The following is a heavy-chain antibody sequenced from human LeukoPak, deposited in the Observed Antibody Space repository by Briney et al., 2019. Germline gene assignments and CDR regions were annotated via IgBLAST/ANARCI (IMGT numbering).Heavy chain of an antibody. CDR1: GFTFSSYA. Sequence: PGGSLRLSCAASGFTFSSYAMSWVRQAPGKGLEWVSAISGSGGSTYYADSVKGRFTISRDNSKNTLYLQMNSLRAEDTAVYYCARGLGSGTFPLFDYWGHGTLVTVSS. D-gene: IGHD3-10*01. J-gene: IGHJ4*01. V-gene: IGHV3-23*01. CDR3: ARGLGSGTFPLFDY. CDR2: ISGSGGST.